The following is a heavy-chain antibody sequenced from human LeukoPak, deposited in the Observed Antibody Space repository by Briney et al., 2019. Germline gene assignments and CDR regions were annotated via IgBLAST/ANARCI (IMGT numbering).Heavy chain of an antibody. D-gene: IGHD2-21*01. Sequence: GGSLRLSCAASGFTFDDYAMHWVRQAPGKGLEWVSGISWNSGSIVYADSVKGRFTISRDNAKNSLYLQMNSLRAEDTALYYCAKDFLSEVYSDYMDVWGKGTTVTVSS. CDR1: GFTFDDYA. V-gene: IGHV3-9*01. J-gene: IGHJ6*03. CDR3: AKDFLSEVYSDYMDV. CDR2: ISWNSGSI.